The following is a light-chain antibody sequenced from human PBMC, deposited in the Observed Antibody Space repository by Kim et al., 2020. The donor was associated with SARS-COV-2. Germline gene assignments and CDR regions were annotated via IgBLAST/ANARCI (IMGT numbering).Light chain of an antibody. CDR3: QQYGSPPCT. CDR2: GAS. CDR1: QSVSSCF. J-gene: IGKJ4*01. Sequence: SPGERATLSCRASQSVSSCFSSWYQKKPRPAPRLLYCGASRRATGLPRLSSGSGSGADSPPTSSRLAPDDVVGYYRQQYGSPPCTFGGGTKVDIK. V-gene: IGKV3-20*01.